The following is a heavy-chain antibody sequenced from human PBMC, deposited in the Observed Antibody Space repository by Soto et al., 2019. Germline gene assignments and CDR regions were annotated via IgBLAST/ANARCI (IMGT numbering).Heavy chain of an antibody. J-gene: IGHJ6*02. D-gene: IGHD2-2*01. CDR2: VNPSGGSP. CDR3: AREPVVPAAVYYYSGMDV. CDR1: GYTFTSYY. V-gene: IGHV1-46*01. Sequence: GASVKVSCKASGYTFTSYYMHWVRQAPGHRPEWMGVVNPSGGSPTYPQKFQGRVTMTRDTSTSTVYMELTRLRFEDTAFYYCAREPVVPAAVYYYSGMDVWGQGTTVTVSS.